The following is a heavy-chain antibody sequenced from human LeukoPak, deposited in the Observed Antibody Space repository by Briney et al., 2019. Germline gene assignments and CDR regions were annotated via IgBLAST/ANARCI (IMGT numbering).Heavy chain of an antibody. Sequence: GGSLRLSCAASGFPFNDYAMSWVRQAPRKGLEWGSIITGSDSSTSYPDSVKGRFTISRDNSKNMVYLQMNSLRAEDTAVYYCAKTGGNHWGFDYWGQGTLVTVSS. CDR3: AKTGGNHWGFDY. V-gene: IGHV3-23*01. CDR1: GFPFNDYA. D-gene: IGHD2-8*02. J-gene: IGHJ4*02. CDR2: ITGSDSST.